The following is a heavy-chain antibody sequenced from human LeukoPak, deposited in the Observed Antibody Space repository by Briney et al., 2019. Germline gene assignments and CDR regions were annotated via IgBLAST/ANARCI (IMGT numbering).Heavy chain of an antibody. CDR3: ARGYYYDSRGHNSDAFDI. CDR2: IYSGGST. J-gene: IGHJ3*02. D-gene: IGHD3-22*01. Sequence: GGSLRLSCAVSGFTVSNNYMSWFRQAPGKGLKWVSVIYSGGSTYHADSVKGRFTISRHTSKNTLYLQMTGLRAEDTAVYYCARGYYYDSRGHNSDAFDIWGQGTMVTVSS. CDR1: GFTVSNNY. V-gene: IGHV3-53*04.